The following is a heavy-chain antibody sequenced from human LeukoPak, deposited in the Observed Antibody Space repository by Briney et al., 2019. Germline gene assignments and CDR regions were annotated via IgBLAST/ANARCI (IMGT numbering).Heavy chain of an antibody. CDR3: ARAIRGPNLYYFDY. D-gene: IGHD4/OR15-4a*01. Sequence: SETLSLTCSVSGGSINTGGYHWSWIRQSPGKGLEWIGYIFHTGSTNYNPSLKSRVTISVDKSKNQFSLKLSSVTAADTAVYYCARAIRGPNLYYFDYWGQGTLVTVSS. CDR2: IFHTGST. V-gene: IGHV4-30-2*06. J-gene: IGHJ4*02. CDR1: GGSINTGGYH.